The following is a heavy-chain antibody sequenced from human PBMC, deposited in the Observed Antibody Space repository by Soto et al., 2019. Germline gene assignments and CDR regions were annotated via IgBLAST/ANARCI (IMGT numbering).Heavy chain of an antibody. V-gene: IGHV1-69*01. D-gene: IGHD3-22*01. J-gene: IGHJ4*02. Sequence: QVQLVQSGAEVKKPGSSVKVSCKASGGDFINYGISWVRQAPGQGLEWMGGIIPIFRSANYAQKFQGRVTIAADESTTTAYMELTTLTSEDTAVYYCARDRYYDGVGYHYEGAYWGQGTLVTVSS. CDR2: IIPIFRSA. CDR1: GGDFINYG. CDR3: ARDRYYDGVGYHYEGAY.